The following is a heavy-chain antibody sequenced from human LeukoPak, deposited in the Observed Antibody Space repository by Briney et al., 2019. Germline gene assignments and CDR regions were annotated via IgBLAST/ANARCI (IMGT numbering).Heavy chain of an antibody. CDR1: RFTFSSYW. D-gene: IGHD5-18*01. CDR3: ARDRGYNY. J-gene: IGHJ4*02. Sequence: GGSLRLSCAASRFTFSSYWMSWVRQAPGKGLEWVANIKQGGSEKYYVDSVKGRFTISRDDAKSSLYLQMNSLRAEDTAVYYCARDRGYNYWGQGTLVTVSS. V-gene: IGHV3-7*01. CDR2: IKQGGSEK.